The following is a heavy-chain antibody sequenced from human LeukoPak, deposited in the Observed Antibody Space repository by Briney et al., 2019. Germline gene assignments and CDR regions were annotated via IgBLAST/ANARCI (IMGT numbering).Heavy chain of an antibody. CDR3: ARDDVAVTGALDF. CDR1: GFIFSDYW. V-gene: IGHV3-7*05. Sequence: SGGSLRLSCVASGFIFSDYWMSWVRQAPGKGPEWVANIKVDGIEKYYADSVKGRFTISRDNAKNSLYLQMNSLRAEDTAVYYCARDDVAVTGALDFWGQGTLVTVSS. D-gene: IGHD6-19*01. CDR2: IKVDGIEK. J-gene: IGHJ4*02.